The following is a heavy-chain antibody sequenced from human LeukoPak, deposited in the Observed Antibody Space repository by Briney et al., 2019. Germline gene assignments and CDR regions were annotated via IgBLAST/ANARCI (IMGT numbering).Heavy chain of an antibody. J-gene: IGHJ4*02. CDR1: GFTFSSYW. CDR3: AKAPDYGGNSIDY. D-gene: IGHD4-23*01. Sequence: GGSLRLSCAASGFTFSSYWMHWVRQAPGKGLVWVSRMNSDGSSTRYADSVKGRFTISRDNAKNTLYLQMNSQRAEDTAVYYCAKAPDYGGNSIDYWGQGTLVSVSS. V-gene: IGHV3-74*01. CDR2: MNSDGSST.